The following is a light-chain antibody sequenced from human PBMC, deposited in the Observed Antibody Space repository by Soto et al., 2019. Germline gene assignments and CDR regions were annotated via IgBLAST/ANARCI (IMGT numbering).Light chain of an antibody. V-gene: IGLV2-8*01. CDR1: SSDVGGYNY. Sequence: ALTQPPPASGSPGQSVTISCTGTSSDVGGYNYVSWYQQHPGKAPKLMIYEVTKRPSGVPDRFSGSKSGNTASLTVSGLQAEDEADYYCSSYAGSNKRVFGTGTKVTVL. CDR3: SSYAGSNKRV. CDR2: EVT. J-gene: IGLJ1*01.